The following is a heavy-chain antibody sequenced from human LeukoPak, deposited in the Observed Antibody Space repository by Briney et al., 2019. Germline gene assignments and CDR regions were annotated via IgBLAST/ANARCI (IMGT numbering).Heavy chain of an antibody. CDR1: DYNFASYN. CDR2: ISAYNGNT. J-gene: IGHJ4*02. CDR3: ARDGEAWELLGYLDY. D-gene: IGHD1-26*01. Sequence: ASVKVSCKPSDYNFASYNFGWVRQAPGQGLEWMGWISAYNGNTNYAQKLQGRVTMTTDTSTSTAYMELRSLRSDDTAVYYCARDGEAWELLGYLDYWGQGTLVTVSS. V-gene: IGHV1-18*01.